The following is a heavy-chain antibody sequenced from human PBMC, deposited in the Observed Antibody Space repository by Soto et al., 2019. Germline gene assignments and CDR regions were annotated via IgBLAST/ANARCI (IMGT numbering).Heavy chain of an antibody. CDR1: GFTFGDYA. Sequence: GGSLRLSCTASGFTFGDYAMSWFRQAPGKGLEWVGFIRSKAYGGTTEYAASVKGRFTISRDDSKSIAYLQMNSLKTEDTAVYYCTRARENCSGARCAEGSFDYWGQGTLVTVSS. D-gene: IGHD2-15*01. CDR3: TRARENCSGARCAEGSFDY. V-gene: IGHV3-49*03. CDR2: IRSKAYGGTT. J-gene: IGHJ4*02.